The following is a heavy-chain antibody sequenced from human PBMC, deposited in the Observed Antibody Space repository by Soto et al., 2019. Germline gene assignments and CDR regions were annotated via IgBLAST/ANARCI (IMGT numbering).Heavy chain of an antibody. CDR1: GFTVSNFY. Sequence: EVHLVESGGALVQPGGSLRLSCAASGFTVSNFYMSWVRQAPGKGLEWVSVIDSGGNTNYADSVRARFTISRDNSKHTVYLQMNILRVEDTAVYYCARDGSARPEEYWGQGTLVTVSS. V-gene: IGHV3-66*01. CDR3: ARDGSARPEEY. D-gene: IGHD3-10*01. CDR2: IDSGGNT. J-gene: IGHJ4*02.